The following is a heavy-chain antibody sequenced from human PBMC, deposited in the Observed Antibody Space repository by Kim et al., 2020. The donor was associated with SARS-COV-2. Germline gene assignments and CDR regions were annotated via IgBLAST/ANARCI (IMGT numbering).Heavy chain of an antibody. D-gene: IGHD5-12*01. V-gene: IGHV1-18*01. Sequence: ASVKVSCKASGYTFTSYGISWVRQAPGQGLEWMGWISAYNGNTNYAQKLQGRVTMTTDTSTTTAYMELRSLRSDDTAVYYCATGLSGGGYLYYYYGMDVWGQGTTVTVSS. CDR2: ISAYNGNT. CDR1: GYTFTSYG. J-gene: IGHJ6*02. CDR3: ATGLSGGGYLYYYYGMDV.